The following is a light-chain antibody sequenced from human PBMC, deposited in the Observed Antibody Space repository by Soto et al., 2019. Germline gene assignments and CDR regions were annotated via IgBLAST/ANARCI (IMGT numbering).Light chain of an antibody. CDR2: DAS. CDR3: QQRSNWPPLT. Sequence: EIVLTQSPATLSLSPGERATLSCRASQSVSSYLAWYQQKPGQAPRLLIYDASNRATGILARFSGSGSGTDFTLSISRLEPEDFAVYYCQQRSNWPPLTFGGGTKVEIK. J-gene: IGKJ4*01. V-gene: IGKV3-11*01. CDR1: QSVSSY.